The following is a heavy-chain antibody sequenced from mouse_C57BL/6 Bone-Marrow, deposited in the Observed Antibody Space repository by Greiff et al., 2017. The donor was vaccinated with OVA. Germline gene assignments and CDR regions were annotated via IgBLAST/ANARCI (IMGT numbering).Heavy chain of an antibody. CDR2: IYPRSGNT. CDR1: GYTFTSYG. D-gene: IGHD4-1*01. J-gene: IGHJ2*01. V-gene: IGHV1-81*01. CDR3: AKLGRAY. Sequence: QVQLQQSGAELARPGASVKLSCKASGYTFTSYGISWVKQRPGQGLEWIGEIYPRSGNTYYNEKFKGKATLTADKSSSTAYMELRSLTSEDSAVYFCAKLGRAYWGKGTTLTVSS.